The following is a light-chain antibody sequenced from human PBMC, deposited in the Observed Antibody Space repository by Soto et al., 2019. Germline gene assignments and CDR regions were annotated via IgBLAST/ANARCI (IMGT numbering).Light chain of an antibody. V-gene: IGKV3-15*01. Sequence: EIVMTQYPATLSVSPGERATLSCRASQSVSSNLAWYQQKPGQAPRLLIYGASTRATGIPARFSGSGSGTEFTLTISSLHSEDFPVYYCQQYNNWPPVTFGQGTKVDIK. CDR1: QSVSSN. J-gene: IGKJ1*01. CDR2: GAS. CDR3: QQYNNWPPVT.